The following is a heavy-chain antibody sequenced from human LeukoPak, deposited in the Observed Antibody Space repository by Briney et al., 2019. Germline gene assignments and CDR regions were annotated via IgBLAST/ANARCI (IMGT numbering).Heavy chain of an antibody. CDR2: IHTSGST. J-gene: IGHJ3*02. CDR3: ARDRYYYDSSGPPLDI. V-gene: IGHV4-4*07. Sequence: SETLSLTCTVSGGSISSYYWGWIRQPAGKGLEWIGRIHTSGSTNYNTSLKSRVTMSADTSKNQFSLKLSSVTAADTAVYYCARDRYYYDSSGPPLDIWGQGTMVTVSS. D-gene: IGHD3-22*01. CDR1: GGSISSYY.